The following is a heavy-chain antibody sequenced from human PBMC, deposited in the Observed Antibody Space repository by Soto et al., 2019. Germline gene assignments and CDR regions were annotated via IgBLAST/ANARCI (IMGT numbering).Heavy chain of an antibody. V-gene: IGHV2-5*02. CDR3: AHSSRGVVVAATPPRWFDP. Sequence: QITLKESGPTLVKPTQPLTLTCTFSGFSLSTSGVGVGWIRQPPGKALEWLALIYWDDDKRYSPSLKSRLTITKDTSKNQVVLTVTNMDPVDTATYYCAHSSRGVVVAATPPRWFDPWGQGTLVTVSS. J-gene: IGHJ5*02. CDR1: GFSLSTSGVG. CDR2: IYWDDDK. D-gene: IGHD2-15*01.